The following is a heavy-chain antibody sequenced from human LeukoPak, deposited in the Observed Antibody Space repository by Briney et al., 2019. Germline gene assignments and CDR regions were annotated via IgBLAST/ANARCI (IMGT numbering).Heavy chain of an antibody. D-gene: IGHD3-22*01. J-gene: IGHJ5*02. Sequence: GWSLRLSFPACGLTHSCYEMHWVRPAAGRGLEWVSYICSSGSTMYYSDSMKGRSTSSRDNAMNSLYLQMNSLKAEDTAVYYCARELISEITMIEDPWGQGTLVTVSS. CDR3: ARELISEITMIEDP. V-gene: IGHV3-48*03. CDR2: ICSSGSTM. CDR1: GLTHSCYE.